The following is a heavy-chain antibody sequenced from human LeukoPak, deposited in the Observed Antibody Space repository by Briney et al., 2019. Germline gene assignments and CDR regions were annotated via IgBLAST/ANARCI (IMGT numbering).Heavy chain of an antibody. J-gene: IGHJ4*02. CDR1: RFTFSNYW. V-gene: IGHV3-7*01. CDR2: ISQDASEI. CDR3: ARDRHINSWSNDRFDY. Sequence: PGGSLRLSCAASRFTFSNYWMTWVRQAPGKGLEWVGNISQDASEINYVDSVKGRFTISRVNAENSLYLQMNSLRAEDTAIYYCARDRHINSWSNDRFDYWGQGALVTVSS. D-gene: IGHD6-13*01.